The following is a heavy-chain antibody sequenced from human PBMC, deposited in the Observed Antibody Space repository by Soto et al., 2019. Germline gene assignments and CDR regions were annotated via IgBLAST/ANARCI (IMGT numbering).Heavy chain of an antibody. J-gene: IGHJ4*02. D-gene: IGHD3-22*01. Sequence: SVKVSCKASGGTFSSYAISWVRQAPGQGLEWMGGIIPIFGTANYAQKFQGRVTITADESTSTAYMELSSLRSEDTAVYYCARANENPYYYDSSGSYFDYWGQGTLVTVS. CDR2: IIPIFGTA. V-gene: IGHV1-69*13. CDR1: GGTFSSYA. CDR3: ARANENPYYYDSSGSYFDY.